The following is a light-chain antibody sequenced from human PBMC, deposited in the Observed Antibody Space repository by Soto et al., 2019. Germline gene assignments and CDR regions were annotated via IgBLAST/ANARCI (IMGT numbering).Light chain of an antibody. CDR2: GAS. CDR3: QQYNNWPLWT. V-gene: IGKV3-15*01. CDR1: QSVSSS. J-gene: IGKJ1*01. Sequence: EIVLTQSPGTLSLSPGERATLSCRASQSVSSSLAWYQQKTGQAPRLLISGASNRATGIPARFSGSGSGTEFTLTISSLQSEDFAVYYCQQYNNWPLWTFGQGTKVDIK.